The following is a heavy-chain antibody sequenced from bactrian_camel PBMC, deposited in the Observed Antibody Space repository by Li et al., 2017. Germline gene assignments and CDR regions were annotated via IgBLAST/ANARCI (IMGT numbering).Heavy chain of an antibody. CDR1: VYTFRPYC. J-gene: IGHJ4*01. D-gene: IGHD5*01. Sequence: QVQLVESGGGSVQAGGSLRLSCAASVYTFRPYCMGWFRQTPGKEREGVAVIGTDGSTTYAESAKDRFTISKDNAKNTLYLQMNILKPEDTAIYYCAARWTLGGECGFPQYTYWGQGTQVIV. CDR3: AARWTLGGECGFPQYTY. CDR2: IGTDGST. V-gene: IGHV3S53*01.